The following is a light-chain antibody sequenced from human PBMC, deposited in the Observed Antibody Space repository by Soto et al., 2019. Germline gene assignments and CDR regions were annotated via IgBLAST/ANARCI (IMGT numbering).Light chain of an antibody. CDR3: QQYNNWPWT. Sequence: EKAPLSRRASQSVSSNLAWYQQKPGQAPRLLIYGASTRATGIPARFSGSGSGTEFTLTISSLQPEDWAVYYCQQYNNWPWTSGQGTKVDIK. CDR1: QSVSSN. V-gene: IGKV3-15*01. CDR2: GAS. J-gene: IGKJ1*01.